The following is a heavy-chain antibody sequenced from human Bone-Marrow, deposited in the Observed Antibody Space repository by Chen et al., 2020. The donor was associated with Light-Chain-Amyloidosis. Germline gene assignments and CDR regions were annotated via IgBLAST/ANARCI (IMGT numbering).Heavy chain of an antibody. Sequence: QVQLQESGPGLVKPSQTLSLTCTVSGGSISGGDYYWSWIRQPPGKGLEWIAYIFYSGTTYYNSSLKSRSSISLDTSKNQLSLNLSSVTAADTAVYFCARSNSGWDSVPYYYFDYWGQGILVTVSS. CDR3: ARSNSGWDSVPYYYFDY. D-gene: IGHD6-19*01. V-gene: IGHV4-30-4*01. CDR2: IFYSGTT. J-gene: IGHJ4*02. CDR1: GGSISGGDYY.